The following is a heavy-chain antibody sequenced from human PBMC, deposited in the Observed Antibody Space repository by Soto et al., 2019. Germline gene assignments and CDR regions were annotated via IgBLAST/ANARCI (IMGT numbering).Heavy chain of an antibody. V-gene: IGHV4-59*01. CDR2: IYYSGST. CDR1: GGSISSYY. CDR3: ARGSGPLQFYYYYYYMDV. J-gene: IGHJ6*03. Sequence: SETLSLTCTVSGGSISSYYWSWIRQPPGKGLEWLGYIYYSGSTNYNPSLKSRVTISVDTSKNQFSLKLSSVTAADTAVYYCARGSGPLQFYYYYYYMDVWGKGTTVTVSS. D-gene: IGHD4-4*01.